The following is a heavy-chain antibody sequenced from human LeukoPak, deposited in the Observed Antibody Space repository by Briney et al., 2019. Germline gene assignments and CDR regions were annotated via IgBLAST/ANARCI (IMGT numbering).Heavy chain of an antibody. Sequence: GGSLRLSCAASGFTFSNYGMSWVRQAPGKGVEWVSDISGSGDFTYYADSVKGRFTISRDKSKNTLYLQMNSLRAEDTAMYYCAREIGSAARGRWGQGTLVIVS. CDR1: GFTFSNYG. CDR2: ISGSGDFT. V-gene: IGHV3-23*01. CDR3: AREIGSAARGR. J-gene: IGHJ4*02. D-gene: IGHD6-13*01.